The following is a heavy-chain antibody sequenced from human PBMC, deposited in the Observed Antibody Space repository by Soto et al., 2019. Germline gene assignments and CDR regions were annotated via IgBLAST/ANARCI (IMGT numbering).Heavy chain of an antibody. CDR1: GFTFSNYG. D-gene: IGHD6-19*01. Sequence: GGSLRLSCGASGFTFSNYGMHWVRQAPGKGLEWVAVIWYDGSNKYYADSVKGRFTISRDNSKNTLYLQMNSLRAEDTAVYYCARGIAEAGTRGDYFDYWGQGTLVTVSS. CDR3: ARGIAEAGTRGDYFDY. V-gene: IGHV3-33*01. J-gene: IGHJ4*02. CDR2: IWYDGSNK.